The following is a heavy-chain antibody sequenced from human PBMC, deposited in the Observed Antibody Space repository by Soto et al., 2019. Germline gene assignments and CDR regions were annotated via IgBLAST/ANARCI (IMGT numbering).Heavy chain of an antibody. Sequence: ASVKVSCKASGYTFTSYDINWVRQATGQGLEWMGWMNPNSGNTGYAQKFQGRVTMTRNTSISTAYMELSSLRSEDTAVYYCARALVAYSSSSPYYYYGVDVWGQGTTVTVSS. V-gene: IGHV1-8*01. CDR1: GYTFTSYD. D-gene: IGHD6-6*01. J-gene: IGHJ6*02. CDR3: ARALVAYSSSSPYYYYGVDV. CDR2: MNPNSGNT.